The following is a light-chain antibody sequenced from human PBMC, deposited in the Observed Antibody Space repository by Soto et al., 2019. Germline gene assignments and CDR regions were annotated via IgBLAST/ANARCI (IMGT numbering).Light chain of an antibody. J-gene: IGKJ4*01. Sequence: EIVLTQSPATLSLSPGERATLSCMASQSVSTSLVWYQQKPGQAPRLLIYAASNRATGIPARFSGSGSGTDFTLTISSLEPEDFAVYYCQQRSNWPLTFGGGTKVEIK. V-gene: IGKV3-11*01. CDR3: QQRSNWPLT. CDR2: AAS. CDR1: QSVSTS.